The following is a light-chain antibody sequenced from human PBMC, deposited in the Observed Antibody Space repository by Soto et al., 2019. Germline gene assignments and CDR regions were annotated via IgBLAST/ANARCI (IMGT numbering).Light chain of an antibody. CDR2: NNN. Sequence: QPVLTQTPSVSGTPGQRVTISCSGSSSNIGSNIVNWYQQLPGTAPKLLIYNNNQRPSGVPDRFSDSKSGTSASLAISGLQSEDEADYFCAAWDDSLNEVVFGGGTKLTVL. CDR3: AAWDDSLNEVV. CDR1: SSNIGSNI. V-gene: IGLV1-44*01. J-gene: IGLJ2*01.